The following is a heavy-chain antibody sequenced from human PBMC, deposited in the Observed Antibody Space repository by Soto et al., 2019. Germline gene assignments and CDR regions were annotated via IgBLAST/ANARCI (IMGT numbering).Heavy chain of an antibody. CDR1: GGSISSGDYY. J-gene: IGHJ5*02. D-gene: IGHD3-10*01. CDR3: ARAPLNCYGSGSYYIPNNWFDP. Sequence: SETLSLTCTVSGGSISSGDYYWSWIRQPPGKGLEWIGYIYYSGSTYYNPSLKSRVTISVDTSKNQFSLKLSSVTAADTAVYYCARAPLNCYGSGSYYIPNNWFDPWGQGTLVTVSS. V-gene: IGHV4-30-4*01. CDR2: IYYSGST.